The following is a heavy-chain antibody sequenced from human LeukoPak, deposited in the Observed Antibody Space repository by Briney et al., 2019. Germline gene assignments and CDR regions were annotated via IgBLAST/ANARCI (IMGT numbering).Heavy chain of an antibody. Sequence: PSETLSLTCAVSGYSISSDYYWSWIRQPPGKGLEWIGYISYSGSTYYNPSLKSRVTISLDTSKNQFSLKLSSVTAADTAVYYCARAVDYYGSGSYYKRWFDPWGQGTLVTVSS. CDR2: ISYSGST. CDR1: GYSISSDYY. V-gene: IGHV4-30-4*08. CDR3: ARAVDYYGSGSYYKRWFDP. D-gene: IGHD3-10*01. J-gene: IGHJ5*02.